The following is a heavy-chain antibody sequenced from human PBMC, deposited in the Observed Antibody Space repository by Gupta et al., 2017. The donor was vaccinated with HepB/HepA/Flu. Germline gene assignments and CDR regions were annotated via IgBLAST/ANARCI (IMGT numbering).Heavy chain of an antibody. D-gene: IGHD1-1*01. Sequence: VQLQQWGAGLLKPSETLSLTCAVYGGSVGGYYWSWIRQPPGKGLEWIGEINHSGNINYNPSLKSRLAISMSTSKNQFSLKLNSVTAADTAVYFCSYNMNFWGQGTLVTVSS. CDR1: GGSVGGYY. J-gene: IGHJ4*02. CDR2: INHSGNI. CDR3: SYNMNF. V-gene: IGHV4-34*01.